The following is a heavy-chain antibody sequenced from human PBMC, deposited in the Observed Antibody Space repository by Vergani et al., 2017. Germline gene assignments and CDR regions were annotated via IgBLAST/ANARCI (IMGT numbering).Heavy chain of an antibody. CDR2: IRYDGSNK. CDR3: WFYDSSSYNRVDAFDI. CDR1: GFTFSSYG. J-gene: IGHJ3*02. D-gene: IGHD3-22*01. V-gene: IGHV3-30*02. Sequence: QVQLVESGGGVVQPGGSLRLSCAASGFTFSSYGMHWVRQAPGKGLEWVAFIRYDGSNKYYADSVKGRFTISRDNSKNTLYLQMNSLRAEDTAVYYCWFYDSSSYNRVDAFDIWGQGTMVTVSS.